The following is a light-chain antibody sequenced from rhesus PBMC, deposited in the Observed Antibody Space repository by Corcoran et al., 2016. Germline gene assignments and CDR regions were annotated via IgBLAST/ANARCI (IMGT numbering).Light chain of an antibody. CDR2: GAS. V-gene: IGKV3-42*03. J-gene: IGKJ1*01. Sequence: EIVMTQSPATLSLSPGERATLSCRVSQSVSSSLAWYQQKPGQAPRLLSYGASSRATGIPDRVGGSGSGTEFTLTISSLEPGDLAVYYCQQYSNWPRTFGQGTKVEIK. CDR3: QQYSNWPRT. CDR1: QSVSSS.